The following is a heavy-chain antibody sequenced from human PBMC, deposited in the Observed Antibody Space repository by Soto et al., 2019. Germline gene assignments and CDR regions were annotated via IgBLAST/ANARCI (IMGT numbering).Heavy chain of an antibody. J-gene: IGHJ4*02. CDR3: GREQNSGYYRTADY. D-gene: IGHD3-22*01. Sequence: VQLVESGGGVVQPGRSLRLSCAASGFTFSDYAMHWVRQAPGKGLEWVAVVSHDGRNTHYADSVKGRFTISRDSSKNTLYLQMNSLRPEDTAVYFCGREQNSGYYRTADYWGQGTLVTVSS. CDR2: VSHDGRNT. CDR1: GFTFSDYA. V-gene: IGHV3-30*03.